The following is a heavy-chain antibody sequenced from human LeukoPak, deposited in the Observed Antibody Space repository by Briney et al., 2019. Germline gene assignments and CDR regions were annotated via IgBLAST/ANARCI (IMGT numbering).Heavy chain of an antibody. CDR1: GFTFSSYA. J-gene: IGHJ4*02. CDR2: ISYDGSNK. CDR3: ATWVIVPLDY. D-gene: IGHD3-22*01. Sequence: GGSLRLSCAASGFTFSSYAMHWVRQAPGKGLEWVAVISYDGSNKYYADSVKGRFTISRDNSKNTLYLQMNSLRAEDTAVYYCATWVIVPLDYWGQGTLVTVSS. V-gene: IGHV3-30-3*01.